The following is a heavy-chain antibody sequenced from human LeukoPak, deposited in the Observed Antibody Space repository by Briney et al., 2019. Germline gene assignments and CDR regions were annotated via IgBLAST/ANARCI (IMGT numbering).Heavy chain of an antibody. CDR2: ISGSGGST. CDR1: GFTFSTYG. J-gene: IGHJ4*02. Sequence: GGSLRLSCAASGFTFSTYGMSWVRQAPGKGLVWVSAISGSGGSTYYADSVKGRFTISRDNSKNTLYLQMNSLRAEDTAVYYCARGPSGYHNTGGQGTLVTVSS. CDR3: ARGPSGYHNT. V-gene: IGHV3-23*01. D-gene: IGHD5-12*01.